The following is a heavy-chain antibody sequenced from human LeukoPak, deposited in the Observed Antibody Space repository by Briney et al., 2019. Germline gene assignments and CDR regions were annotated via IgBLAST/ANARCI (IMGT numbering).Heavy chain of an antibody. CDR1: GGSISSYY. CDR2: IYYSGST. Sequence: SETLSLTCTVSGGSISSYYWSWIRQPPGKGLEWIGYIYYSGSTNYNPSLKSRVTISVDMSKNQFSLKLSSVTAADTAVYYCAREKSPERKTWLQLGAFDVWGQGAVVTVSS. D-gene: IGHD5-24*01. V-gene: IGHV4-59*01. J-gene: IGHJ3*01. CDR3: AREKSPERKTWLQLGAFDV.